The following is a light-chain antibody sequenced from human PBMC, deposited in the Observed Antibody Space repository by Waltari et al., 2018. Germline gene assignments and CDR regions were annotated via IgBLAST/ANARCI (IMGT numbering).Light chain of an antibody. J-gene: IGKJ1*01. V-gene: IGKV3-15*01. CDR2: CAS. Sequence: EIVMTQSPATLSVSPGERATLSCRASQSISSNLAWYQQKPGQAPRLLIYCASSRATGIPARFSGSGAGTEFTLTISSLQSEDFALYYCQQYNDRPPSTFGQGTKVEAK. CDR1: QSISSN. CDR3: QQYNDRPPST.